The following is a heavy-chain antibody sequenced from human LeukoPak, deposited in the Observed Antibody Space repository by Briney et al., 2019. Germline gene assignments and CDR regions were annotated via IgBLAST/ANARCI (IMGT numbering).Heavy chain of an antibody. D-gene: IGHD3-22*01. J-gene: IGHJ4*02. CDR1: GGSISSYY. CDR3: ARAERYYDSSGYYYYYFDY. Sequence: PSEILSLTCTVSGGSISSYYWSWIRQPPGKGLEWIGYIYYSGSTNYNTSLKSRVTISVDTSKNQFSLKLSSVTAADTAVYYCARAERYYDSSGYYYYYFDYWGQGTLVTVSS. V-gene: IGHV4-59*01. CDR2: IYYSGST.